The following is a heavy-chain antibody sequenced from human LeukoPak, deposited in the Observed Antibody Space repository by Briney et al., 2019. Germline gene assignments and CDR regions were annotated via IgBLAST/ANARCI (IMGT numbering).Heavy chain of an antibody. J-gene: IGHJ4*02. CDR3: ARLPPGNNFHFDY. CDR1: GGSISSSSYS. Sequence: SETLSLTCTVSGGSISSSSYSWGWIRQPPGKGLEWIGSIYYSGSTYYNPSLKSRVTISVDTSKNQFSLKLSSVTAADTAVYYCARLPPGNNFHFDYWGQGTLVTVSS. V-gene: IGHV4-39*01. CDR2: IYYSGST. D-gene: IGHD1-20*01.